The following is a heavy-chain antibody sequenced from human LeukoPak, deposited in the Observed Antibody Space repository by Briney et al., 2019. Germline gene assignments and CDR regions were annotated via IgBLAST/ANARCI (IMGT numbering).Heavy chain of an antibody. CDR3: AKVNIVVVHFDY. CDR2: ISGSGGST. Sequence: GGSLRLSCAASGFTFSSYAMSWVRQAPGKGLEWVSAISGSGGSTYYADSVKGRFAISRDNSKNTLYLQMNSLRAEDTAVYYCAKVNIVVVHFDYWGQGTLVTVSS. D-gene: IGHD2-2*01. CDR1: GFTFSSYA. V-gene: IGHV3-23*01. J-gene: IGHJ4*02.